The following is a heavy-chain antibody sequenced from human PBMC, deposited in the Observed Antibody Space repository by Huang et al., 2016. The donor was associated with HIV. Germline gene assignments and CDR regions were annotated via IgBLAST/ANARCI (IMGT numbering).Heavy chain of an antibody. V-gene: IGHV4-34*02. D-gene: IGHD3-22*01. Sequence: QVQLEQWGAGLLQASETLSLTCAVYGGSFSGYYWNWLRHAPGKGLEGVGEINHSGNTNYNPSLKSRVNMSVDTSKSQFSLYLTSLSAADTGTYFCARRYNSRRDYWGRGTLVTVHS. J-gene: IGHJ4*02. CDR3: ARRYNSRRDY. CDR2: INHSGNT. CDR1: GGSFSGYY.